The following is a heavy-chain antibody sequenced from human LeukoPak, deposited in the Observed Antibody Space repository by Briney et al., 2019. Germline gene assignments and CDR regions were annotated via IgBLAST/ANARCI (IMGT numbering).Heavy chain of an antibody. Sequence: ASVKVSCKASGGTFSSYAISWVRQAPGQGLEWMGGIIPIFGTANYAQEFQGRVTITADESTSTAYMELSSLRSEDTAVYYCAMRAGFGELFNYYGMDVWGQGTTVTVSS. CDR1: GGTFSSYA. CDR3: AMRAGFGELFNYYGMDV. CDR2: IIPIFGTA. J-gene: IGHJ6*02. V-gene: IGHV1-69*01. D-gene: IGHD3-10*01.